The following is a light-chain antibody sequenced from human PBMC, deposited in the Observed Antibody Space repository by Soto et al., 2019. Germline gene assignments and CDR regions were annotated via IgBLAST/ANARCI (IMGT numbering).Light chain of an antibody. Sequence: DIVMTQSPLSLPVTPGEPASISCGSSQSLLHSNGYNYLDWYLQKPGQSPQLLIYLGSNRASGVPDRFSGSASGTDFTLKISRVEAEDVGVYYCMPVLQTPCSFGPGPKLELK. V-gene: IGKV2-28*01. CDR2: LGS. CDR1: QSLLHSNGYNY. CDR3: MPVLQTPCS. J-gene: IGKJ2*02.